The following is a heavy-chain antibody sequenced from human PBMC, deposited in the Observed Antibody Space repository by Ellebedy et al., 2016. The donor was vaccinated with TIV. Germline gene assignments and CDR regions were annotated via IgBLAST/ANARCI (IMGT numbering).Heavy chain of an antibody. CDR1: GFTFSSYA. V-gene: IGHV3-30*18. D-gene: IGHD5-12*01. CDR2: ISYDGSNK. J-gene: IGHJ6*02. CDR3: AKAHYSGAYYYGMDV. Sequence: GESLKISXAASGFTFSSYAMSWVRQAPGKGLEWVAVISYDGSNKYYADSVKGRFTISRDNSKNTLYLQMNSLRAEDTAVYYCAKAHYSGAYYYGMDVWGQGTTVTVSS.